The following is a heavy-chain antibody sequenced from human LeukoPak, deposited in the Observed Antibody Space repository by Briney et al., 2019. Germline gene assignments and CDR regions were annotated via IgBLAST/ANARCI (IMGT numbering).Heavy chain of an antibody. CDR3: ARGLTTNRFDY. Sequence: ASVKVPCKASGGTFSSYAISWVRKAPGLGLEWMGGIIPIFGTANYAQKFQGRVTITADESTSTAYMELSSLRSEDTAVYYCARGLTTNRFDYWGQGTLVTVSS. CDR1: GGTFSSYA. D-gene: IGHD1-1*01. CDR2: IIPIFGTA. J-gene: IGHJ4*02. V-gene: IGHV1-69*13.